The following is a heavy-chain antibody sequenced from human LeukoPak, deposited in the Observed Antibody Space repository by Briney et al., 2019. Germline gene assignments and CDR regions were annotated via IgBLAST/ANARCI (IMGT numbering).Heavy chain of an antibody. D-gene: IGHD4-11*01. J-gene: IGHJ4*02. V-gene: IGHV4-30-4*01. CDR2: IYYSGST. Sequence: SETLSLTCTVSGGSISSGDYYWSWIRQPPGKGLEWIGYIYYSGSTYYNPSLKSRVTISVDTSKNQFSLKLSSVTAADTAVYYCARIHNYSNYPNYFDYWGQGTLVTVS. CDR3: ARIHNYSNYPNYFDY. CDR1: GGSISSGDYY.